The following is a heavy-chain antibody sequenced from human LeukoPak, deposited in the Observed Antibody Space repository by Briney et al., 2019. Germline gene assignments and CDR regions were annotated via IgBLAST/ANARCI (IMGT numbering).Heavy chain of an antibody. Sequence: GGSLRLSCEAPGFSFTTYFISWIRQAPGKGLEWVGYITNGGRSTNYADAVKGRFTISRDNAKKSVYLEMTDLRAEDTAVYYCAREASGNYHVFDSWGQGTLVTVSS. CDR2: ITNGGRST. V-gene: IGHV3-11*04. D-gene: IGHD1-26*01. CDR3: AREASGNYHVFDS. CDR1: GFSFTTYF. J-gene: IGHJ4*02.